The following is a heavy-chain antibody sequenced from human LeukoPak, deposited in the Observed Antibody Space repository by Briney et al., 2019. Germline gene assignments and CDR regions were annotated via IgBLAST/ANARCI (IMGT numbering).Heavy chain of an antibody. CDR1: GFTFSSYW. CDR3: ARGSGVLRYFDWLLMIDY. Sequence: PGGSLRLSCAASGFTFSSYWMSWVRQAPGKGLEWVANIKQDGSEKYYVDSVKGRFTISRDNAKNSLYLQMSSLRAEDTAVYYCARGSGVLRYFDWLLMIDYWGQGTLVTVSS. CDR2: IKQDGSEK. D-gene: IGHD3-9*01. J-gene: IGHJ4*02. V-gene: IGHV3-7*01.